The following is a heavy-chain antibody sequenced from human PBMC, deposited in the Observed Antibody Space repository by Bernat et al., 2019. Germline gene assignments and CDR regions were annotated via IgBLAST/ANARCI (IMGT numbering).Heavy chain of an antibody. CDR1: GFTFDDYA. CDR2: ISGDGGST. J-gene: IGHJ1*01. CDR3: ATTTTVTSAEYFQH. D-gene: IGHD4-17*01. Sequence: EVQLVESGGGVVQPGGSLRLSCAASGFTFDDYAMHWVRQAPGKGLEWVSLISGDGGSTYYADSVKGRFTISRDNSKNSLYLQMNSLRTEDTALYYCATTTTVTSAEYFQHWGQGTLVTVSS. V-gene: IGHV3-43*02.